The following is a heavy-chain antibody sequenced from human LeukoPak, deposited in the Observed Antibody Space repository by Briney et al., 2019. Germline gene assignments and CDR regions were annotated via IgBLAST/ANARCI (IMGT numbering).Heavy chain of an antibody. J-gene: IGHJ4*02. CDR1: GYTFTSYY. CDR3: AREVVFGGDSSGLDY. Sequence: GASVKVSCKASGYTFTSYYMHWVRQAPGQGLEWMGIINPSGGSTSYAQKFQGRVTMTRDTSTSTVYMELSSLRSEDTAVYYCAREVVFGGDSSGLDYWGQGTLVTVSS. CDR2: INPSGGST. V-gene: IGHV1-46*01. D-gene: IGHD3-22*01.